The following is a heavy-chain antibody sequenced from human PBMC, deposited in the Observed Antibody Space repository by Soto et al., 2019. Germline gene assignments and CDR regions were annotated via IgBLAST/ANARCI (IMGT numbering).Heavy chain of an antibody. CDR1: GGALSRYA. J-gene: IGHJ3*02. D-gene: IGHD4-17*01. V-gene: IGHV1-69*01. CDR2: IFPMYGTP. CDR3: ASDYAYQILEFAALDI. Sequence: QVLLVQSGAEVKKPGSSVKVSCKASGGALSRYAISWVRQAPGQGLEWVGGIFPMYGTPVYAQKLQGRVTLTADEATTTAYMELSGLRYEDTAFYYCASDYAYQILEFAALDIWGQGTMVTVSS.